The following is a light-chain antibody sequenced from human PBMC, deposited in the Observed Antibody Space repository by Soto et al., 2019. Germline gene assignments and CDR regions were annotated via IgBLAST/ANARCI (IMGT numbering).Light chain of an antibody. V-gene: IGKV1-39*01. CDR2: GAS. J-gene: IGKJ3*01. Sequence: DIQMTQSPSSLSASVGDGVTITCRASQSIGNHVNWYQQQSGKAPKLLISGASSLQSGVPSRFSGSGSGTDFTLTSNTLQPEDFATYSCQQTYGLPTFGPGTTVAVK. CDR1: QSIGNH. CDR3: QQTYGLPT.